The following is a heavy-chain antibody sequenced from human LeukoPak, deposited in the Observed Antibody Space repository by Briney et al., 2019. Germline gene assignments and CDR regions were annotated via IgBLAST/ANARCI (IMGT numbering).Heavy chain of an antibody. CDR2: IYYSGST. D-gene: IGHD2-2*01. CDR1: GGSISSYY. CDR3: ARARIDTSWYYYCMDV. V-gene: IGHV4-59*01. Sequence: PSETLSLTCTVSGGSISSYYWSWIRQPPGKGLEWIGYIYYSGSTNYNPSLKSRVTISVDTSKNQFSLKLSSVPAADTAVYYCARARIDTSWYYYCMDVWGKGTTVTVSS. J-gene: IGHJ6*03.